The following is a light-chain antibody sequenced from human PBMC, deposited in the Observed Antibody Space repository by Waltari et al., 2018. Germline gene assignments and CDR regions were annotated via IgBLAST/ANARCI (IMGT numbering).Light chain of an antibody. V-gene: IGKV2-30*02. CDR2: KGS. Sequence: DVVMTQSPLSLPITPGQPASISCRSSQSLVHSDGNTYLSWYQQKPGQPPRLLIYKGSNRDSGVPDRFSGSGAGTDFTLIISRVEAEDVGVYYCEQGTHWPWTFGQGTKVEIK. J-gene: IGKJ1*01. CDR1: QSLVHSDGNTY. CDR3: EQGTHWPWT.